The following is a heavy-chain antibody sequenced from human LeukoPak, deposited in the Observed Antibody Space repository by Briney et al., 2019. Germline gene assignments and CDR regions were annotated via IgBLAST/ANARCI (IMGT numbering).Heavy chain of an antibody. V-gene: IGHV3-74*01. D-gene: IGHD3-22*01. J-gene: IGHJ4*02. CDR3: AKDSGYYYKSFDY. CDR1: GFTFSSYW. Sequence: GGSLRLSCAASGFTFSSYWMHWVRQAPGKGLVWVSRINSDGSSTSYADSVKGRFTISRDNSKNTLYLQMNSLRAEDTAVYHCAKDSGYYYKSFDYWGQGTLVTVSS. CDR2: INSDGSST.